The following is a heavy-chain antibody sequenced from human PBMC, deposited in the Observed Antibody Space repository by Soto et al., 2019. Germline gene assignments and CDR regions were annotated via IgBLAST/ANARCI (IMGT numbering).Heavy chain of an antibody. J-gene: IGHJ4*02. D-gene: IGHD2-2*01. Sequence: GGSLRLSCAASGFTFSDYYMSWIRQAPGKGLEWVSYISSSGSTIYYADSVKGRFTISRDNAKNSLYLQMNSLRAEDTAVYYCARDPPGSCSSTSCYAKATVTKSFDYWGQGTLVTVSS. V-gene: IGHV3-11*01. CDR2: ISSSGSTI. CDR3: ARDPPGSCSSTSCYAKATVTKSFDY. CDR1: GFTFSDYY.